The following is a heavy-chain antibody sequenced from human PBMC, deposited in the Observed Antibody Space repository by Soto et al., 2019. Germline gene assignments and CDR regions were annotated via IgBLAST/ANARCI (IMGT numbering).Heavy chain of an antibody. CDR3: ARASSSWEGFDY. CDR1: GGSISSGGYS. CDR2: IYHSGST. D-gene: IGHD6-13*01. Sequence: PSETLSLTCAVSGGSISSGGYSWSWIRQPPGKGLEWIGYIYHSGSTYYNPSLKSRVTISVDRSKNQFSLKLSSVTAADTAVYYCARASSSWEGFDYWGQGTLVTVSS. J-gene: IGHJ4*02. V-gene: IGHV4-30-2*01.